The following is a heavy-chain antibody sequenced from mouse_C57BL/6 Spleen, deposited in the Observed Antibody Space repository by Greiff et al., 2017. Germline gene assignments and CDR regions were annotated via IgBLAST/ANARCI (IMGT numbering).Heavy chain of an antibody. V-gene: IGHV5-16*01. J-gene: IGHJ2*01. CDR1: GFTFSDYY. D-gene: IGHD1-1*01. Sequence: EVMLVESEGGLVQPGSSMKLSCTASGFTFSDYYMAWVRQVPEKGLEWVANINYDGSSTYYLDSLKSRFIISRDNAKNILYLQMSSLKSEDTATYYCARHITTVVADYFDYWGQGTTLTVSS. CDR3: ARHITTVVADYFDY. CDR2: INYDGSST.